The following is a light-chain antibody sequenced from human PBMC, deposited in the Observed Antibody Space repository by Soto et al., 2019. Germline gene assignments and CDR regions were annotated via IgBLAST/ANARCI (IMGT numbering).Light chain of an antibody. V-gene: IGKV1-33*01. CDR2: DAS. CDR1: QDINKY. CDR3: QQYDNLPFT. Sequence: DVQLTQSPSSLSASVGDRVTVICQASQDINKYLNLYQQKPGKDPKVLIYDASNLKTGVPSGFSGSRSGTDFTFTISSLQPEDFATYYCQQYDNLPFTFGGGTKVDIK. J-gene: IGKJ4*01.